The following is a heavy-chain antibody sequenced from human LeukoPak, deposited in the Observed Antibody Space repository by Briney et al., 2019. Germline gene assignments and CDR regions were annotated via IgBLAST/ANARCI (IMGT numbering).Heavy chain of an antibody. CDR2: IKQDGSKK. CDR1: GFTVSSNH. CDR3: TRVGYIDEGIDY. J-gene: IGHJ4*02. Sequence: GGSLRLSCAASGFTVSSNHMNWVRQAPGKGLEWVANIKQDGSKKSYVDSVKGRFTISRDNAKNSLYLQMNSLRAEDTAIYYCTRVGYIDEGIDYWGQGTLVTVSS. V-gene: IGHV3-7*04. D-gene: IGHD5-24*01.